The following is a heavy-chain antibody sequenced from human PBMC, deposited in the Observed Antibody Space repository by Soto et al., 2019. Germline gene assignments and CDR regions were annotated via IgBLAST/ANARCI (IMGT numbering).Heavy chain of an antibody. CDR1: GGTFSSYT. Sequence: SVKVSCKASGGTFSSYTISWVRQAPGQGLEWMGRIIPILGIANYAQKFQGRVTITADKSTSTAYMELSSLRSEDTAVYYCAGSAAAGGRGYYYYGMDVWGQGTTVTVSS. CDR2: IIPILGIA. CDR3: AGSAAAGGRGYYYYGMDV. V-gene: IGHV1-69*02. D-gene: IGHD6-13*01. J-gene: IGHJ6*02.